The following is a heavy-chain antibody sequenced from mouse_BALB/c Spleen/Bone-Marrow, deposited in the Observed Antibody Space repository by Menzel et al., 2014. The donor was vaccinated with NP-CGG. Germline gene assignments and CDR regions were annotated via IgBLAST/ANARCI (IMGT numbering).Heavy chain of an antibody. Sequence: EVQLVESGGRLVKPGGSLKLSCAASGFSFSDHYMYWVRLTPEKRLEWVATISDGGGHTYYSDSVKGRFTISRDNAKNNLYLQMSSMKSEDAAMYHCGRDGDYRYAWFAYWGQGTPVTVSA. J-gene: IGHJ3*01. CDR2: ISDGGGHT. CDR3: GRDGDYRYAWFAY. V-gene: IGHV5-4*02. CDR1: GFSFSDHY. D-gene: IGHD2-14*01.